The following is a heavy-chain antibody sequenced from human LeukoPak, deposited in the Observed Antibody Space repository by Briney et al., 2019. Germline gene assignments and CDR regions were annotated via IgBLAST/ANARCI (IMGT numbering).Heavy chain of an antibody. CDR3: ARAREIPYYYGSGSYSLTIPNAFDI. V-gene: IGHV4-34*01. CDR2: INHSGST. D-gene: IGHD3-10*01. CDR1: GGSFSGYY. J-gene: IGHJ3*02. Sequence: SETLSLTCAVYGGSFSGYYWSWIRQPPGKGLEWIGEINHSGSTNYNPSLKSRVTISVDTSKNQFSLKLSSVTAAHTAVYYCARAREIPYYYGSGSYSLTIPNAFDIWGQGTMVTVSS.